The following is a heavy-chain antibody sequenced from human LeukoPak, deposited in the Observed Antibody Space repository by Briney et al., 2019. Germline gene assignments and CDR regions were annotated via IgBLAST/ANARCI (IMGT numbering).Heavy chain of an antibody. J-gene: IGHJ4*02. CDR2: IYTSGST. Sequence: PSETLSLTCTVSGGSFSSGSYYWSWIRQPAGKGLEWIGRIYTSGSTNYNPSLKSRVTISVDTSKNQFSLKLSSVTAADTAVYYYARAYPNSSGYSYDYWGQGTLVTVSS. CDR3: ARAYPNSSGYSYDY. CDR1: GGSFSSGSYY. V-gene: IGHV4-61*02. D-gene: IGHD3-22*01.